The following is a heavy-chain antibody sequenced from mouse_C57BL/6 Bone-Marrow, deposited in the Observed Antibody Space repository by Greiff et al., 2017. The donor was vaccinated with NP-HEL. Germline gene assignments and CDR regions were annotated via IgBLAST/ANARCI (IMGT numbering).Heavy chain of an antibody. CDR1: GYTFTSYW. CDR2: IDPSDSYT. J-gene: IGHJ4*01. Sequence: QVQLQQPGAELVMPGASVKLSCKASGYTFTSYWMHWVKQRPGQGLEWIGEIDPSDSYTTYNQKFKGKSTLTVDKSSSTAYMQLSSLTSEDSAVYYCARPYGDYYAMDYWGQGTSVTVSS. V-gene: IGHV1-69*01. D-gene: IGHD1-1*02. CDR3: ARPYGDYYAMDY.